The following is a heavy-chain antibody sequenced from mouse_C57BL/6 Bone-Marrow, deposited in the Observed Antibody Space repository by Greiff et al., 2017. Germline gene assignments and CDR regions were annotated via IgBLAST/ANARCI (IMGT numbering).Heavy chain of an antibody. V-gene: IGHV5-17*01. CDR3: ARGLYAMDY. CDR2: ISSGSSTI. CDR1: GFTFSDYG. Sequence: EVKLVESGGGLVKPGGSLKLSCAASGFTFSDYGMHWVRQAPGKGLEWVAYISSGSSTIYYADTVKGRFTISRDNAKNTLFLQMTSLRAEDTAMYYCARGLYAMDYWGQGASVTVSS. J-gene: IGHJ4*01. D-gene: IGHD3-1*01.